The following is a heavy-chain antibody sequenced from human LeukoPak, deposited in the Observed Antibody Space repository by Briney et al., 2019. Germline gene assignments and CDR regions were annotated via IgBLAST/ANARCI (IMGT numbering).Heavy chain of an antibody. CDR3: ARSVLRYFDRSSGAFDI. J-gene: IGHJ3*02. Sequence: GGSLRLSCAASGFTFSSYSMNWVRQAPGKGLEWISYISTSGSTIYYADSVKGRFTISRDNAKNSLYLQMNSLGAEDTAVYYCARSVLRYFDRSSGAFDIWGQGTMVTVSS. D-gene: IGHD3-9*01. V-gene: IGHV3-48*04. CDR2: ISTSGSTI. CDR1: GFTFSSYS.